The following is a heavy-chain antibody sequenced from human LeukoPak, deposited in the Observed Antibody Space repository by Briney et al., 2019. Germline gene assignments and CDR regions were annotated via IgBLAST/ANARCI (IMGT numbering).Heavy chain of an antibody. D-gene: IGHD1-26*01. V-gene: IGHV3-23*01. Sequence: GGSLRLSCAAAGFTFSNSAMSWVRQAPGKGLEWVSGINDRGDNTFYADSVKGRFTISRDNSKNTLFLQMNSLRVDDTAVYYCAKVSAGYYMDYFDNWGQGTLVTVSS. CDR3: AKVSAGYYMDYFDN. CDR1: GFTFSNSA. CDR2: INDRGDNT. J-gene: IGHJ4*02.